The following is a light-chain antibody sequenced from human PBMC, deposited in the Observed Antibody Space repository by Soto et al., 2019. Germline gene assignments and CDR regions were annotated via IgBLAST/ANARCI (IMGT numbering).Light chain of an antibody. Sequence: EIVMTQSPAMLSVSPGERATLSCRASQNVNNRLVWYQQKAGQPPRLLIYGASTRATGIPARLSGSGSGTEFTLTISSLQSEDFAVYYCQHFNSWPLLFGQGTKVEIK. CDR3: QHFNSWPLL. CDR2: GAS. CDR1: QNVNNR. V-gene: IGKV3-15*01. J-gene: IGKJ1*01.